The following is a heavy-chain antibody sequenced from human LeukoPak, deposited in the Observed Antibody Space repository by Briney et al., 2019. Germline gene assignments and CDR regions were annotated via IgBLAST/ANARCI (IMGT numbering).Heavy chain of an antibody. CDR1: GFTFDDYA. D-gene: IGHD1-14*01. CDR2: ISWNSGSI. Sequence: GRSLRLSCAASGFTFDDYAMHWVRQAPGKGLEWVPGISWNSGSIGYADSVKGRFTISRDNAKNSLHLQMNSLRAEDTALYYCAKDLNGWVITGFDYWGQGTLVTVSS. CDR3: AKDLNGWVITGFDY. V-gene: IGHV3-9*01. J-gene: IGHJ4*02.